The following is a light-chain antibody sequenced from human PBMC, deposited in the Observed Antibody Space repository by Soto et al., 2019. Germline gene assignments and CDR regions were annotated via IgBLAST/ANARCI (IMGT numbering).Light chain of an antibody. CDR2: DAS. Sequence: EIVLTQSPGTLSLSPGERATLSCRASQSVSTYLAWYQQRPGQAPRLLIYDASYRATDIPPRFSGSGSGTDFTLTISSLQSEDFAVYYCQQYNNWPRTFGQGTKVDIK. CDR3: QQYNNWPRT. V-gene: IGKV3-11*01. J-gene: IGKJ1*01. CDR1: QSVSTY.